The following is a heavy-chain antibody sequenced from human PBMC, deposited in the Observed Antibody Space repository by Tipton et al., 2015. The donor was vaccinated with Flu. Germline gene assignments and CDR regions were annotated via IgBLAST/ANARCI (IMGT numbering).Heavy chain of an antibody. CDR2: IYYSETS. D-gene: IGHD6-13*01. V-gene: IGHV4-61*01. Sequence: TLSLTCTVSGGSVKSGSYYWSWIRQSPGKGLEWIGNIYYSETSKYSPSLKSRLSMSVDTSKNLFSLNLSSVTAAAAAVYYCARSRGIEAEAGVWVYWGQGTLVTVTS. J-gene: IGHJ4*02. CDR1: GGSVKSGSYY. CDR3: ARSRGIEAEAGVWVY.